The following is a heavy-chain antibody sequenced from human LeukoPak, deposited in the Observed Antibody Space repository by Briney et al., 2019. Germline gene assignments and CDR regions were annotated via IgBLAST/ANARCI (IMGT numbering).Heavy chain of an antibody. Sequence: ASVKVSCKASGYTFTSYYMHWVRQAPGQGLEWIGIINPSGGSTSYAQKFQGRVTMTRDTSTSTVYMELSSLRSEDTAVYYCARAYYDILTGYPTPLCYWGQGTLVTVSS. D-gene: IGHD3-9*01. J-gene: IGHJ4*02. V-gene: IGHV1-46*03. CDR1: GYTFTSYY. CDR2: INPSGGST. CDR3: ARAYYDILTGYPTPLCY.